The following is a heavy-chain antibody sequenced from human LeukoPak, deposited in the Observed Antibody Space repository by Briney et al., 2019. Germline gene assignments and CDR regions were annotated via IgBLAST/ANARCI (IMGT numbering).Heavy chain of an antibody. CDR2: ISAYNGNT. Sequence: ASVKVSCKASGYTFTGYYMHWVRQAPGQGLEWMGWISAYNGNTNYAQKLQGRVTMTTDTSTSTAYMELRSLRSDDTAVYYCARDPGGYNPKNWFDPWGQGTLVTVSS. D-gene: IGHD5-18*01. CDR1: GYTFTGYY. CDR3: ARDPGGYNPKNWFDP. J-gene: IGHJ5*02. V-gene: IGHV1-18*04.